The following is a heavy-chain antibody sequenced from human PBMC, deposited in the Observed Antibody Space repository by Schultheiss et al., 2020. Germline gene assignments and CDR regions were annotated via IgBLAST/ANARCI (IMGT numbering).Heavy chain of an antibody. V-gene: IGHV1-2*02. CDR1: GYTFTGYY. D-gene: IGHD6-19*01. J-gene: IGHJ4*02. CDR3: ARPRRYVAGPFDY. Sequence: ASVKVSCKASGYTFTGYYMHWVRQAPGQGLEWMGWINPNSGGTSYAQKFQGRVTMTRDTSTSTVYMELSSLRSEDTAVYYCARPRRYVAGPFDYWGQGTLVTVSS. CDR2: INPNSGGT.